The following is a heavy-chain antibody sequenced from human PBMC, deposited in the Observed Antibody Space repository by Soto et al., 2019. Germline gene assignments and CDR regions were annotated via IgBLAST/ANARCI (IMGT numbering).Heavy chain of an antibody. CDR1: GGSISSSSYY. Sequence: PSEARSLTWTGSGGSISSSSYYWCWIRQPPGKGLEWIGSIYYSGSTYYNPSLKSRVTISVDTSKNQFSLKLSSVTAADTAVYYCARAAPRYCSGGSCYSGRAYWGQGTLVTVSS. J-gene: IGHJ4*02. D-gene: IGHD2-15*01. CDR2: IYYSGST. CDR3: ARAAPRYCSGGSCYSGRAY. V-gene: IGHV4-39*07.